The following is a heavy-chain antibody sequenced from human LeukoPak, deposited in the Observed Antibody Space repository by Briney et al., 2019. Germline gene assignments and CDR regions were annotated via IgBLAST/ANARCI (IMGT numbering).Heavy chain of an antibody. J-gene: IGHJ4*02. CDR1: GFTFSSYA. CDR3: AKGDYGGNLAYFDY. D-gene: IGHD4-23*01. V-gene: IGHV3-23*01. Sequence: PGGSLRLSCAASGFTFSSYAMSWVRQAPGKGLERVSVISGSGGSTYYADSVKGRFTISRDNSKNTLYLQMNRLRAEDTAVYYCAKGDYGGNLAYFDYWGQGTLVTVSS. CDR2: ISGSGGST.